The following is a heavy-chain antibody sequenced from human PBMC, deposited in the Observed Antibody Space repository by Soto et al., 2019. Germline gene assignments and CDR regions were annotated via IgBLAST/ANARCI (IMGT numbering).Heavy chain of an antibody. D-gene: IGHD5-18*01. Sequence: QVQLQESGPGLVKPSQTLSLTCTVSGGSISSGGYYWSWIRQHPGKGLEWIGYIYYSGCTYCNPSLKSRVTISVDTSKNQFYLKLSSVTAADTAVYYCARLNVDTAMVSWYFDLWGRGTLVTVSS. CDR2: IYYSGCT. CDR1: GGSISSGGYY. CDR3: ARLNVDTAMVSWYFDL. J-gene: IGHJ2*01. V-gene: IGHV4-31*03.